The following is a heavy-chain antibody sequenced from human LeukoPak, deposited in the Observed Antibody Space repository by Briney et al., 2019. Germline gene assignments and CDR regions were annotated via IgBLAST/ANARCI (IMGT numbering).Heavy chain of an antibody. D-gene: IGHD2-2*01. Sequence: GASVKVSCKASGYTFTGYYMHWARQAPGQGLEWMGWINPNSGGTNYAQKFQGRVTMTRDTSISTAYMELSRLRSDDTAVYYCARGGRGVPAAIWFDPWGQGTLVTVSS. J-gene: IGHJ5*02. CDR2: INPNSGGT. CDR1: GYTFTGYY. CDR3: ARGGRGVPAAIWFDP. V-gene: IGHV1-2*02.